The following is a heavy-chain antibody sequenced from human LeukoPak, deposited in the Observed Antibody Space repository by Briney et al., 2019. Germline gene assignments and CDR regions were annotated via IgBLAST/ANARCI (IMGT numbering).Heavy chain of an antibody. J-gene: IGHJ4*02. V-gene: IGHV4-34*01. D-gene: IGHD5-12*01. CDR3: ARFRYSGYDSDY. CDR1: GGSFSGYY. Sequence: SETLSLTCAVYGGSFSGYYWSWIRQPPGKGLEWIGEINHSGSTNYNPSLKRRVTISVDTSKNQFSLKLSSVTAADTAVYYCARFRYSGYDSDYWGQGTLVTVSS. CDR2: INHSGST.